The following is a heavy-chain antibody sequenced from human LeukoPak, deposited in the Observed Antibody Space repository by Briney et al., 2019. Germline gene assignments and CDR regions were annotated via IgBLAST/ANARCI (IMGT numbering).Heavy chain of an antibody. D-gene: IGHD6-13*01. CDR1: LFSLSSYS. CDR2: ISTISSYI. CDR3: ARSSIAAAGHLDY. V-gene: IGHV3-21*01. J-gene: IGHJ4*02. Sequence: GVSLRLSRAPSLFSLSSYSMNWVRPAPGAGLEWVSSISTISSYIYYADSLKGRFTISRDNAKNTLYLQMNSLRAEETAAYYCARSSIAAAGHLDYWGQGTLVTVSS.